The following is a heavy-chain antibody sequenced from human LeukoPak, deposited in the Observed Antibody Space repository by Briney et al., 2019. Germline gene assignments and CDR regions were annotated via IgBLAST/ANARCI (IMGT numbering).Heavy chain of an antibody. J-gene: IGHJ4*02. CDR2: IYNSGST. CDR1: GGSISSHY. V-gene: IGHV4-59*11. Sequence: PSETLSLTCSVSGGSISSHYWSWIRQSPGKGLEWIGYIYNSGSTNYNPSFKSRVTISVDTSKNQFSLKLTSVTAADTAVYYCARGGYSYGYDDDFEYWGQGILVTVPS. D-gene: IGHD5-18*01. CDR3: ARGGYSYGYDDDFEY.